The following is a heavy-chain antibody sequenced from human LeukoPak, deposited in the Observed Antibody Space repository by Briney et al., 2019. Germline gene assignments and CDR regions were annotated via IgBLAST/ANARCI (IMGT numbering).Heavy chain of an antibody. CDR2: INEDGSTT. Sequence: GGSLRLSCAASGFTFSSNWMHWVRQAPGKGLVWVSRINEDGSTTNYADSVKGRSTIFRDNAKNTLYLQVNNLRAEDTAVYYCVKDLGGRSGHWGQGTLVTVSS. J-gene: IGHJ4*02. CDR3: VKDLGGRSGH. V-gene: IGHV3-74*01. D-gene: IGHD1-26*01. CDR1: GFTFSSNW.